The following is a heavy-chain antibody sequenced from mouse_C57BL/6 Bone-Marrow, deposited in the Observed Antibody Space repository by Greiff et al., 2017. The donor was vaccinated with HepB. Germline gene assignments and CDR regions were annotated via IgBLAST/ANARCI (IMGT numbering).Heavy chain of an antibody. D-gene: IGHD1-1*01. V-gene: IGHV1-55*01. Sequence: QVQLQQPGAELVKPGASVKMSCKASGYTFTSYWITWVKQRPGQGLEWIGDIYPGSGRTNYNEKFKSKATLTVDTSSSTDYMQLSSLTSEDSAVYYCARSPTVVATGFDYWGQGTTLTVSS. J-gene: IGHJ2*01. CDR3: ARSPTVVATGFDY. CDR2: IYPGSGRT. CDR1: GYTFTSYW.